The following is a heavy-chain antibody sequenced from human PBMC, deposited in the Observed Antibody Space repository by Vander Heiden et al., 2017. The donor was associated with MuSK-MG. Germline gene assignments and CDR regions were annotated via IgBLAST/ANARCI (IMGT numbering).Heavy chain of an antibody. CDR2: IYRGGDT. J-gene: IGHJ6*02. CDR1: GFPGSSHY. V-gene: IGHV3-66*01. CDR3: TRGCSGGTCYYYYYGMDV. D-gene: IGHD2-15*01. Sequence: VQLVESGGDLFQPGGSLRLSCAAPGFPGSSHYMSWVRQAPGKGLEGVSVIYRGGDTYYADTVKGRFTISRDNSKNTLYLQMNSLRADDTAVYYCTRGCSGGTCYYYYYGMDVWGQGTTVTVSS.